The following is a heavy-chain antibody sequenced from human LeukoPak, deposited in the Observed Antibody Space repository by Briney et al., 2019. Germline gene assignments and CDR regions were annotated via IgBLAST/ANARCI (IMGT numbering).Heavy chain of an antibody. CDR1: GGSISSYY. CDR2: IYYSGCT. CDR3: ARHSPQDAFDI. Sequence: PSETLSLTCTVSGGSISSYYWSWIRQPPGKGLEWIGYIYYSGCTNYNPSLKSRVIISVETSKNQFSLKLSSVTAADTAVYYCARHSPQDAFDIWGQGTMVTVSS. V-gene: IGHV4-59*08. J-gene: IGHJ3*02.